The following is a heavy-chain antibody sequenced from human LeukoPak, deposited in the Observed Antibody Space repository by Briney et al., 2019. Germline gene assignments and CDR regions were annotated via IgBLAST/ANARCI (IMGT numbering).Heavy chain of an antibody. V-gene: IGHV3-23*01. D-gene: IGHD3-16*01. CDR1: GFSFSTYA. J-gene: IGHJ4*02. Sequence: GGSLRLPCAASGFSFSTYAMSWVRQAPGKGLEWVSAISGSGGTTWYADSVKGRFTISRDNSKNTLFLQMNSLRADDTAVYYCTKEGRLNWGQGTLVTVSS. CDR3: TKEGRLN. CDR2: ISGSGGTT.